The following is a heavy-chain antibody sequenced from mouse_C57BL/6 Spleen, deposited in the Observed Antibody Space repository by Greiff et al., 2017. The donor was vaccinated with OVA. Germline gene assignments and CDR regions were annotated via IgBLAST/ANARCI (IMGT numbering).Heavy chain of an antibody. V-gene: IGHV7-3*01. D-gene: IGHD2-3*01. Sequence: EVKVEESGGGLVQPGGSLSLSCAASGFTFTDYYMSWVRQPPGKALEWLGFIRNKANGYTTAYSASVKGRFTISRDNSQSILYLQMNALRAEDSATYYCARLRDGYNGGIYYAMDYWGQGTSVTVSS. CDR1: GFTFTDYY. CDR2: IRNKANGYTT. CDR3: ARLRDGYNGGIYYAMDY. J-gene: IGHJ4*01.